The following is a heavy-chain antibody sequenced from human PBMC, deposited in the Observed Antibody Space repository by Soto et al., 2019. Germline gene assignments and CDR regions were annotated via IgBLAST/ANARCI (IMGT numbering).Heavy chain of an antibody. Sequence: PSETLSLTXTVSGGSISSGGYYWSWIRQHPGKGLEWIGYIYYSGSTYYNPSLKSRVTISVDTSKNQFSLKLSSVTAADTAVYYCARSDDSSGYYSYYFDYWGQGTLVTVSS. V-gene: IGHV4-31*02. J-gene: IGHJ4*02. CDR2: IYYSGST. D-gene: IGHD3-22*01. CDR3: ARSDDSSGYYSYYFDY. CDR1: GGSISSGGYY.